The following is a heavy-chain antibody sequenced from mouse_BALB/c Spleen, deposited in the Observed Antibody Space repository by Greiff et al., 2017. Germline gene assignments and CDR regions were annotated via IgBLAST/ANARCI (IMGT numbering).Heavy chain of an antibody. J-gene: IGHJ3*01. CDR2: ISSGGSYT. Sequence: EVHLVESGGGLVKPGGSLKLSCAASGFTFSSYAMSWVRQSPEKRLEWVAEISSGGSYTYYPDTVTGRFTISRDNAKNTLYLEMSSLRSEDTAMYYCANVRRAWFAYWGQGTLVTVSA. CDR3: ANVRRAWFAY. D-gene: IGHD2-14*01. CDR1: GFTFSSYA. V-gene: IGHV5-9-4*01.